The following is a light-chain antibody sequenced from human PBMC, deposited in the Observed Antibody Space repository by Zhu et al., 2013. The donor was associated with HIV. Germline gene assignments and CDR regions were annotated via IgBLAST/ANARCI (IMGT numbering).Light chain of an antibody. CDR2: KAS. CDR1: HSIGKW. Sequence: DTQLTQSPSTLSATVGDRVTITCRASHSIGKWLAWYQQKPGRAPKLLIQKASTLEDGVPSRFSGAGLGAEFTLTITSLEPDDFATYYCQEYNSYWTFGQGTKVEIK. V-gene: IGKV1-5*03. CDR3: QEYNSYWT. J-gene: IGKJ1*01.